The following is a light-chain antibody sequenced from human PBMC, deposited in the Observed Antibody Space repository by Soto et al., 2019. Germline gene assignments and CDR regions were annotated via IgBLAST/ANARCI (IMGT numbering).Light chain of an antibody. CDR2: EVN. CDR3: SSYAGAITFYV. Sequence: LTQPASVSGSPGQSITISGTGTSSDVGTYTLVSWYQQHPGKAPKLVIYEVNKRPAGVSKRFSGSKSGDTASLTISGLQAEDEADYYCSSYAGAITFYVFGTGTKVTVL. V-gene: IGLV2-23*02. CDR1: SSDVGTYTL. J-gene: IGLJ1*01.